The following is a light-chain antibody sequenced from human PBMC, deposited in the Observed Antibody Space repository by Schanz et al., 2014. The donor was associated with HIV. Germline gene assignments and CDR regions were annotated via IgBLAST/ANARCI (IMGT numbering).Light chain of an antibody. Sequence: QSALTQPASVSGSPGQSITISCTGTSNDIGTYSLVSWYQQHPDKAPKLIIYEVSKRPSGVPNRFSGSKSGNTASLTVSGLQAEDEADYYCSSYAGSNNLVFGGGTKLTVL. J-gene: IGLJ2*01. V-gene: IGLV2-23*02. CDR2: EVS. CDR3: SSYAGSNNLV. CDR1: SNDIGTYSL.